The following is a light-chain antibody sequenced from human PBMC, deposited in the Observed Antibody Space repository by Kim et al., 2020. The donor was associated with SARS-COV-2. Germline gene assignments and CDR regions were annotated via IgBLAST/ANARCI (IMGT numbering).Light chain of an antibody. CDR1: SSNIGSNY. J-gene: IGLJ2*01. CDR2: RNN. V-gene: IGLV1-47*01. CDR3: ASWDDSLSGVI. Sequence: QSVLTQPPSASGTHGQSVTISCSGISSNIGSNYVYWYQQFPGTAPKLLIYRNNLRPSGVPDRFSGSKSGTSASLAISGLRSEDEVDYYCASWDDSLSGVIFGGGTQLTVL.